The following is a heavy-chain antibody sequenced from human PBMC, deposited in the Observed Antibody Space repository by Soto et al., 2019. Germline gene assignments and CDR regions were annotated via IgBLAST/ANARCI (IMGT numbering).Heavy chain of an antibody. J-gene: IGHJ6*02. D-gene: IGHD6-13*01. CDR1: GGTLGYNA. Sequence: QVQLVQSGADVKKPGSSVKVSCKASGGTLGYNAFSWVRQAPGQGLEWMGGIVTVFGTANHAQKFQGRVTITADESTNTAYMELTSLRSEDTAVYSCAGNGPYSSSQFGLDVWGQGTTVTVSS. V-gene: IGHV1-69*01. CDR3: AGNGPYSSSQFGLDV. CDR2: IVTVFGTA.